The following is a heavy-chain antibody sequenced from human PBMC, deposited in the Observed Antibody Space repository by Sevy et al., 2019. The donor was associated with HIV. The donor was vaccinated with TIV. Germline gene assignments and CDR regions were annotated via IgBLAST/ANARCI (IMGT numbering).Heavy chain of an antibody. CDR2: IYSGGST. CDR3: AREHSGAYERYFYGMDV. V-gene: IGHV3-53*01. D-gene: IGHD1-26*01. CDR1: GFNVNSNY. Sequence: GGSLRLSCAASGFNVNSNYMSWVRQAPGKELEWVSVIYSGGSTYYADSVKGRFIISRDNSKNTVYLQMNSLRAEDTAVYYCAREHSGAYERYFYGMDVWGQWTTVTVSS. J-gene: IGHJ6*02.